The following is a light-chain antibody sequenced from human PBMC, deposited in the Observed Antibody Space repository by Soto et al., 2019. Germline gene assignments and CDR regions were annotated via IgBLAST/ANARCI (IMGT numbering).Light chain of an antibody. J-gene: IGLJ2*01. CDR2: SNY. Sequence: QSVLTQPPSASGTPGQRVTISCSGSNSNIGSNPVHWYQQFPGTAPKVLIYSNYQRPSGVPDRFSGSKSGTSASLAICGLQTEDEDDYYCAAWDDRLSDLLFGGGTK. V-gene: IGLV1-44*01. CDR3: AAWDDRLSDLL. CDR1: NSNIGSNP.